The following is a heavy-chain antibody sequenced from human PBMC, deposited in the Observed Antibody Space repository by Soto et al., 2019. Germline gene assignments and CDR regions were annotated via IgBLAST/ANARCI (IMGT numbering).Heavy chain of an antibody. CDR2: ISGSGGST. J-gene: IGHJ6*02. D-gene: IGHD3-9*01. V-gene: IGHV3-23*01. CDR1: GFTFSSYA. Sequence: GGSLRLSCAASGFTFSSYAMSWVRQAPGKGLEWVSAISGSGGSTYYADSVKGRFTISRDNPKNTLYLQMNSLRAEDTAVYYCAKEILGTGYYLYYYYGMDVWGQGTTVTVSS. CDR3: AKEILGTGYYLYYYYGMDV.